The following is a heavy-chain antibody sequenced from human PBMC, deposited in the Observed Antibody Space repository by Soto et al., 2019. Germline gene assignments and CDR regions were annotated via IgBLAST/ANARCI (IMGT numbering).Heavy chain of an antibody. Sequence: GGSLRLSCAASGFTFSSYWMHWVRQAPGKGLVWVSRINSDGSSTSYADSVKGRFTISRDNAKNTLYLQMNSLRAEDTAVYYCARVPTVKGPGWNYYYMDVWGKGTTVTVSS. CDR1: GFTFSSYW. CDR2: INSDGSST. CDR3: ARVPTVKGPGWNYYYMDV. V-gene: IGHV3-74*01. D-gene: IGHD4-4*01. J-gene: IGHJ6*03.